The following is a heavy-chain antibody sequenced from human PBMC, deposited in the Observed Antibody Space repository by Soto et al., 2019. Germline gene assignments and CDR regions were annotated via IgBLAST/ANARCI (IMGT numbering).Heavy chain of an antibody. J-gene: IGHJ6*02. CDR2: IYYSGGT. Sequence: QLQLQESGPGLVKPSETLSLTCTVSGGSISSSSYYWGWIRQPPGKGLEWIGSIYYSGGTYYNPSLKSRVTISVDTSKNQFSLKLSSVTAADTAVYYCARHGGGLGATNLWYYYYGMDVWGQGTTVTVSS. V-gene: IGHV4-39*01. D-gene: IGHD1-26*01. CDR1: GGSISSSSYY. CDR3: ARHGGGLGATNLWYYYYGMDV.